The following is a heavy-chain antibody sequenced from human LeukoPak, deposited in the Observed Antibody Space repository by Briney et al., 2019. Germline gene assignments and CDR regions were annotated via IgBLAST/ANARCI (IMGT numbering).Heavy chain of an antibody. D-gene: IGHD2-2*01. CDR3: ARDRHCSSTSCPNLGAFDI. V-gene: IGHV1-69*13. Sequence: SVKVSCKASGGTFSSYAISWVRQAPGQGLEWMGGIIPIFGTANYAQKFQGRVTITADESTSTAYMELSSLRSEDTAVYYCARDRHCSSTSCPNLGAFDIWGQGTMVTVSS. CDR2: IIPIFGTA. J-gene: IGHJ3*02. CDR1: GGTFSSYA.